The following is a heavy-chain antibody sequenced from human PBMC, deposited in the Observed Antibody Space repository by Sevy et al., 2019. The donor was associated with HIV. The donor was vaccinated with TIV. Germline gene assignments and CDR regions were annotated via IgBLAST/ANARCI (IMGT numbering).Heavy chain of an antibody. J-gene: IGHJ4*02. CDR3: AKINDSSGYYLAYFDY. CDR1: GFTFSSYA. D-gene: IGHD3-22*01. CDR2: ISGSGGST. Sequence: GGSLRLSCAASGFTFSSYAMSWARQAPGKGLEWVSAISGSGGSTYYADSVKGRFTISRDNSKNTLYLQMNSLRAEDTAVYYCAKINDSSGYYLAYFDYWGQGTLVTVSS. V-gene: IGHV3-23*01.